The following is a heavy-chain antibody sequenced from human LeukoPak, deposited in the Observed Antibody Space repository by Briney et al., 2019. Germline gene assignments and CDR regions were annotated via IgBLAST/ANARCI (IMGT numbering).Heavy chain of an antibody. V-gene: IGHV3-23*01. D-gene: IGHD1-26*01. CDR1: GFTFSSYA. CDR2: ISGSGGST. CDR3: AKAVVRWELLNDWFDP. J-gene: IGHJ5*02. Sequence: GGSLRLSCAASGFTFSSYAMSWVRQAPGKGLEWVSAISGSGGSTYYADSVKGRFTISRDNSKNTLYLQMNSLRAEDTAVYYCAKAVVRWELLNDWFDPWGQGTLVTVSS.